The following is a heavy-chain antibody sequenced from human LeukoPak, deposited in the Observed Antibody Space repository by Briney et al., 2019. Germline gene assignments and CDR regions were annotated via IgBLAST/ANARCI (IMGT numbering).Heavy chain of an antibody. CDR3: ARARAWELLPSQH. CDR2: ITSGSSYI. J-gene: IGHJ1*01. D-gene: IGHD1-26*01. V-gene: IGHV3-21*01. CDR1: GFTFSSYN. Sequence: PGGSLRLSCAASGFTFSSYNMNWVRQAPGKGLEWVSSITSGSSYIYYADSVKGRFTISRDNAKNSLYLQMNSLRAEDTAVYYCARARAWELLPSQHWGQGTLVTVSS.